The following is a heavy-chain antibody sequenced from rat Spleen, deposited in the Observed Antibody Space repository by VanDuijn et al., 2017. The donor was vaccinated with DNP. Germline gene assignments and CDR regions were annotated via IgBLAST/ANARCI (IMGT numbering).Heavy chain of an antibody. CDR1: GFSLTSYN. Sequence: QVQLKESGPGLVQPSQTLSLTCTVSGFSLTSYNVHWVRQPTGKGLEWMGIIWTGGSTDYNSALKSRLSISRDTSKSQVFLKMNSLQTEDIATYYCARGNYGGYDYWCQGVMVTVSS. D-gene: IGHD1-11*01. CDR2: IWTGGST. J-gene: IGHJ2*01. V-gene: IGHV2-30*01. CDR3: ARGNYGGYDY.